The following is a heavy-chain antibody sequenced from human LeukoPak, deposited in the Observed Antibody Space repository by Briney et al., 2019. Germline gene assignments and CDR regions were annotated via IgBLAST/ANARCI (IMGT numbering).Heavy chain of an antibody. V-gene: IGHV1-24*01. CDR3: ATGPPSNYYGSGSYYSAFDY. J-gene: IGHJ4*02. CDR1: GYTLTELS. CDR2: FDPEDGET. Sequence: EASVKVSCKASGYTLTELSMHWVRQAPGKGLEWMGGFDPEDGETIYAQKFQGRVTMTEDTSTDTAYMELSSLRSEDTAVYYCATGPPSNYYGSGSYYSAFDYWGQGTLVTVSS. D-gene: IGHD3-10*01.